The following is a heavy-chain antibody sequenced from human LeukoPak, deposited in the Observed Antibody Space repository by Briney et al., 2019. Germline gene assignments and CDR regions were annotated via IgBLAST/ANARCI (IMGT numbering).Heavy chain of an antibody. CDR1: GFTFSNYA. CDR3: ANGIRPNDY. J-gene: IGHJ4*02. D-gene: IGHD1-1*01. V-gene: IGHV3-33*08. Sequence: PGGSLRLSCAASGFTFSNYALNWVRQAPGKGLEWVAFIWYDGSNKYYTDSVKGRFTISRDNSKNTLYLQMNSLRAEDTAVYYCANGIRPNDYWGQGTLVTVSS. CDR2: IWYDGSNK.